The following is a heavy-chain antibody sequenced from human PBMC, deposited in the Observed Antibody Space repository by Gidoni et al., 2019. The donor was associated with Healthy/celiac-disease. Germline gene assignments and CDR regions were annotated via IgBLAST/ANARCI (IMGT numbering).Heavy chain of an antibody. D-gene: IGHD6-19*01. J-gene: IGHJ4*02. CDR2: INPNSGGT. V-gene: IGHV1-2*06. CDR1: GYTFTGYY. Sequence: VQLVQSGAEVKKPGASVQVSCKASGYTFTGYYMHWVRQAPGQGLEWMGRINPNSGGTNYAQKFQGRVTMTRDTSISTAYMELSRLRSDDTAVYYCARVSSGSSLTDYWRQGTLVTVSS. CDR3: ARVSSGSSLTDY.